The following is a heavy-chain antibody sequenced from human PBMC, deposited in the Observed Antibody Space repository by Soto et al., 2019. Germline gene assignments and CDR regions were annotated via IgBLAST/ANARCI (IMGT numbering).Heavy chain of an antibody. CDR1: GFTFSSYA. Sequence: QVQLGESGGTVVQPGRSLRLSCAASGFTFSSYALHWVRQAPGKGLEWVTLISYDASNKYYGNSVKGRFTISRDNSKNTLYLQMDSLRVEDTAVYYCARSSGWGIDYWGQGTLVTVSS. CDR3: ARSSGWGIDY. J-gene: IGHJ4*02. CDR2: ISYDASNK. D-gene: IGHD6-19*01. V-gene: IGHV3-30*03.